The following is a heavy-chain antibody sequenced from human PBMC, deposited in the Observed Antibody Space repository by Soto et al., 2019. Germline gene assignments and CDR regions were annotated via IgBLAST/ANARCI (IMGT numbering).Heavy chain of an antibody. CDR2: IYHSGST. CDR1: GGSISSGGYS. D-gene: IGHD2-15*01. CDR3: ARGGLYCSGGSCYYYYGMDV. Sequence: AVSGGSISSGGYSWSWIRQPPGKGLEWIGYIYHSGSTYYNPSLKSRVTISVDRSKNQFSLKLSSVTAADTAVYYCARGGLYCSGGSCYYYYGMDVWGQGTTVTVSS. J-gene: IGHJ6*02. V-gene: IGHV4-30-2*01.